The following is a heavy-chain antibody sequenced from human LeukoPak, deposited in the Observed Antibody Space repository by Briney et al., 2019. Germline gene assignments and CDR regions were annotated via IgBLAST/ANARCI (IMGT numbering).Heavy chain of an antibody. CDR3: ATAATGRNNYYMDV. D-gene: IGHD2/OR15-2a*01. V-gene: IGHV3-53*01. CDR2: IYSGGST. J-gene: IGHJ6*03. Sequence: GGSLRLSCAASGFTVSSNYMSWVHQAPGKGLEWVSVIYSGGSTYYADSVKGRFTISRDNSKNTLYLQMNSLRAEDTAVYYCATAATGRNNYYMDVWGKGTTVTVSS. CDR1: GFTVSSNY.